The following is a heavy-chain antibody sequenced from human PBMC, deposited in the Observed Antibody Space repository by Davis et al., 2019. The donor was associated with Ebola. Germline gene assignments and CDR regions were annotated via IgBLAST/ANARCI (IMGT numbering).Heavy chain of an antibody. D-gene: IGHD3-22*01. CDR3: AGLSLIVGMDV. CDR1: GGSISSSSYY. V-gene: IGHV4-39*01. CDR2: IYYSGST. Sequence: SETLSLTCTVSGGSISSSSYYWGWIRQPPGKGLEWIGSIYYSGSTYYNPSLKSRVTISVDTSKNQFSLKLSSVTAADTAVYYCAGLSLIVGMDVWGQGTTVTVSS. J-gene: IGHJ6*02.